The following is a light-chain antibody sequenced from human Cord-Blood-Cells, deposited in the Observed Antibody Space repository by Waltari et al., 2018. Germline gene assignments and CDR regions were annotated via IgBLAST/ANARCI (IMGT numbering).Light chain of an antibody. CDR2: GAS. Sequence: EIVMTQSPATLSVSPGERATLSCRARQSVSSNLAWYQQKPGQAPRLLIYGASTRATGIPARFSGSGSGTEFTLTISSLQSEDFAVYYCQQYNNWPRTFGQGP. J-gene: IGKJ1*01. V-gene: IGKV3-15*01. CDR1: QSVSSN. CDR3: QQYNNWPRT.